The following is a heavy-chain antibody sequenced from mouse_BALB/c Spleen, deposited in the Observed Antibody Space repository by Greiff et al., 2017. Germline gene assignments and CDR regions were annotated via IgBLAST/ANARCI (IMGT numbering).Heavy chain of an antibody. J-gene: IGHJ4*01. Sequence: QVQLQQSGAELMKPGASVKISCKATGYTFSSYWIEWVKQRPGHGLEWIGEILPGSGSTNYNEKFKGKATFTADTSSNTAYMQLSSLTSEDSAVYYCARKDRYDMAYAMDYWGQGTSVTVSS. CDR3: ARKDRYDMAYAMDY. D-gene: IGHD2-14*01. CDR1: GYTFSSYW. V-gene: IGHV1-9*01. CDR2: ILPGSGST.